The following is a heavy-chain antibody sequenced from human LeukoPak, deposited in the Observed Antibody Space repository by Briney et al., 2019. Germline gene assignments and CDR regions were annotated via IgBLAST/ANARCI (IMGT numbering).Heavy chain of an antibody. CDR1: GGSISSSNW. Sequence: SGTLSLTCAVSGGSISSSNWWSWVRQPPGKGLEWIGEIYHSGSTNYNPSLKSRVTISVDKSKNQFSLKLSSVTAADTAVYYCARDFSSLRLGELSLGRNGGGAFDIWGQGTMVTVSS. CDR3: ARDFSSLRLGELSLGRNGGGAFDI. CDR2: IYHSGST. J-gene: IGHJ3*02. V-gene: IGHV4-4*02. D-gene: IGHD3-16*02.